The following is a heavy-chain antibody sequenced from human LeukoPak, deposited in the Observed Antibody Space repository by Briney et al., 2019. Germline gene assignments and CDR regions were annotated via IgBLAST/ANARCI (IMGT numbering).Heavy chain of an antibody. D-gene: IGHD4-17*01. V-gene: IGHV4-4*02. CDR2: IYHSGST. CDR3: ARVPPDYNDLHDALDL. CDR1: GVSISSGHW. J-gene: IGHJ3*01. Sequence: SGTLSLTCAVSGVSISSGHWWSWVRQPPGKGLEWIGEIYHSGSTNYHASLKSRVTISVDTSKNQFSLKLSSVTAADTAVYYCARVPPDYNDLHDALDLWGQGTVVTVSS.